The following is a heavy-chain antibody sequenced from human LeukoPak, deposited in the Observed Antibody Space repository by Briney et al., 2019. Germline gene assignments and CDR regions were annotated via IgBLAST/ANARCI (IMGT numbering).Heavy chain of an antibody. CDR1: GYTFTDYF. V-gene: IGHV1-2*02. Sequence: ASVKVSCKISGYTFTDYFIHWVRQAPGQGLEWMGWTSPKSGDRKCTQKFQGRVTMARDTSISTVYMELDRLTFDDTAVYFCARDNYGTLDYWGQGSLVTVSS. D-gene: IGHD4-17*01. CDR2: TSPKSGDR. J-gene: IGHJ4*02. CDR3: ARDNYGTLDY.